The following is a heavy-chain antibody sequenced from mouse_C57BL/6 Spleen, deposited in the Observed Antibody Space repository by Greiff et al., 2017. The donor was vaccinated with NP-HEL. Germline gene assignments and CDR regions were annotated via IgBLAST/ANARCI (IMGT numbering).Heavy chain of an antibody. CDR1: GYTFTDYN. CDR3: ATVLRSQYYFDY. V-gene: IGHV1-22*01. J-gene: IGHJ2*01. CDR2: INPNNGGT. Sequence: EVKLVESGPELVKPGASVKMSCKASGYTFTDYNMHWVKQSHGKSLEWIGYINPNNGGTSYNQKFKGKATLTVNKSSSTAYMELRSLTSEDSAVYYCATVLRSQYYFDYWGQGTTLTVSS. D-gene: IGHD1-1*01.